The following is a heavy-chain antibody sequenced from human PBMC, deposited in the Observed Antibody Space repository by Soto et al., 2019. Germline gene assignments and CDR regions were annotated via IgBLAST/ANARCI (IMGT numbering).Heavy chain of an antibody. CDR1: GGSFSGFY. J-gene: IGHJ3*02. V-gene: IGHV4-34*01. D-gene: IGHD3-16*01. CDR3: AISVMNYAFDI. CDR2: INHSGST. Sequence: SETLSLTSAVYGGSFSGFYWGWIRQPPGKGLEWIGEINHSGSTNYNPSLKSRVTISVDTSKNQFPLKLSSVTAADTAVYYCAISVMNYAFDIWGQGTMVTVSS.